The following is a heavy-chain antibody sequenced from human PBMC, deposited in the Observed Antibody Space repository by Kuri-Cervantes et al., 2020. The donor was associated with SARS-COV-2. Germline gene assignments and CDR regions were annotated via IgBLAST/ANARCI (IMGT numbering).Heavy chain of an antibody. J-gene: IGHJ4*02. Sequence: GESLKISYAASGFTFGDYGMSWVRQAPGKGLEWVSGINWNGGSTGYADSVKGRFTISRDNAKNSLYLQMNSLRAEDTALYYCARVDYDSSAIPPDYWGQGTLVTVSS. D-gene: IGHD3-22*01. CDR2: INWNGGST. CDR1: GFTFGDYG. CDR3: ARVDYDSSAIPPDY. V-gene: IGHV3-20*03.